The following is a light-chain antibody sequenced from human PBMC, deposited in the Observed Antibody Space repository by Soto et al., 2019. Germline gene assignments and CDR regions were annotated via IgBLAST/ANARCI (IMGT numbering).Light chain of an antibody. CDR2: AS. J-gene: IGKJ3*01. CDR1: QSVSDSY. CDR3: PHYGTSAL. V-gene: IGKV3-20*01. Sequence: EIVLTQSPGTLFLSPGERATLSCRASQSVSDSYLAWYQQKPGQAPRLLIYASSRATGIPDRFSGSGSGTDFTLTISRLEPEDFPVYYCPHYGTSALVGPGTKVDIK.